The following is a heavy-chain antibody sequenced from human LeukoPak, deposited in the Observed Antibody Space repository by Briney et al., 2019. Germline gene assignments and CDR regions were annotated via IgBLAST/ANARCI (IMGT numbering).Heavy chain of an antibody. V-gene: IGHV1-2*02. D-gene: IGHD5-12*01. J-gene: IGHJ4*02. CDR1: GYTFTGYY. Sequence: GASVKVSCKASGYTFTGYYMHWVRQAPGQGVEWMGWINPNSGGTNYAQKFQGRVTMTRDTSISTAYMELSRLRSDDTAVYYCARDFGLVATSFDYWGQGTLVTVSS. CDR2: INPNSGGT. CDR3: ARDFGLVATSFDY.